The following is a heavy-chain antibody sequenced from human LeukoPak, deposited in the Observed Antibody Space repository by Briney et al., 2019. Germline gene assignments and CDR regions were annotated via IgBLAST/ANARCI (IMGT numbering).Heavy chain of an antibody. Sequence: SVKVSCKASGGTFSSYAISWVRQAPGQGLEWMEGIIPIFGTANYAQKFQGRVTITADKSTSTAYMELSSLRSEDTAVYYCARGILTGYDAFDYWGQGTLVTVSS. CDR2: IIPIFGTA. CDR3: ARGILTGYDAFDY. CDR1: GGTFSSYA. D-gene: IGHD3-9*01. V-gene: IGHV1-69*06. J-gene: IGHJ4*02.